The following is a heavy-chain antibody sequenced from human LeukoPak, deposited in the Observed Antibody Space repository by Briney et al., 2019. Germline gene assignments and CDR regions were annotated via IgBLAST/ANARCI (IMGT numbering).Heavy chain of an antibody. Sequence: GGSLRLSCGASGLPLRSYSMNGVRQAPGKGLEWFSSISSSSSYIYYADSVKGRFTISRDNAKNSLYLQMNSLRAEDTAVYYCARDRGSGSYTKLDYWGQGTLVTVSS. V-gene: IGHV3-21*01. CDR3: ARDRGSGSYTKLDY. J-gene: IGHJ4*02. CDR1: GLPLRSYS. D-gene: IGHD3-10*01. CDR2: ISSSSSYI.